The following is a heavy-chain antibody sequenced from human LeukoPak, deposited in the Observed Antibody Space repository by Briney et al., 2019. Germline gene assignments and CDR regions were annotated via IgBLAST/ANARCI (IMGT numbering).Heavy chain of an antibody. D-gene: IGHD5-12*01. CDR2: IIPIFGTA. CDR1: GGTSSSYA. Sequence: AASVKVSCKASGGTSSSYAISWVRQAPGQGLEWMGGIIPIFGTANYAQKFQGRVTITTDESTSTAYMELSSLRSEDTAVYYCATDRGYSGYDLDYWGQGTLVTVSS. J-gene: IGHJ4*02. V-gene: IGHV1-69*05. CDR3: ATDRGYSGYDLDY.